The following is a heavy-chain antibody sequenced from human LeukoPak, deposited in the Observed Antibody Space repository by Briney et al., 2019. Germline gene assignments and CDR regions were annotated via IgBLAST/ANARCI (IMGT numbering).Heavy chain of an antibody. CDR1: GGSISSGGYY. V-gene: IGHV4-31*03. CDR3: ARGTLNWKVFDY. CDR2: IYYSGST. Sequence: SGTLSLTCTVSGGSISSGGYYWSWIRQHPGKGLEWIGYIYYSGSTYYNPSLKSRVTISVDTSKNQFSLKLSSVTAADTAVYYCARGTLNWKVFDYWGQGTLVTVSS. J-gene: IGHJ4*02. D-gene: IGHD1-20*01.